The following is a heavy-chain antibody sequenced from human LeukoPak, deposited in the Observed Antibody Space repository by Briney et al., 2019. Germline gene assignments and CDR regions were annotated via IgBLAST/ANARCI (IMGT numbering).Heavy chain of an antibody. D-gene: IGHD5-18*01. CDR1: DYSISSGYY. V-gene: IGHV4-38-2*01. Sequence: PSETLSLTCAVSDYSISSGYYWGWIRQPPGKGLEWIGSIYDSGSTYYNPSLKSRVTISVDTSKNQFSLKLSSVTAADTAVYYCAKEVYSYGFTPFDYWGQGTLVTVSS. CDR3: AKEVYSYGFTPFDY. J-gene: IGHJ4*02. CDR2: IYDSGST.